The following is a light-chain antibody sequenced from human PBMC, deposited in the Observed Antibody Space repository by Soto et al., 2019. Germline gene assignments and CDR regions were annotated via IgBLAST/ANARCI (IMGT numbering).Light chain of an antibody. CDR3: WFYTPYFRV. CDR1: TSDFGTKKF. CDR2: EGT. V-gene: IGLV2-23*01. J-gene: IGLJ3*02. Sequence: QSALTQPASVSGSPGQSITISCIETTSDFGTKKFFSWYQQQPGKAPKLIIYEGTKRPSGVSSRFSGSKSGNTASLTVSGLHSDDFSYYFTWFYTPYFRVFGGGTQLTVL.